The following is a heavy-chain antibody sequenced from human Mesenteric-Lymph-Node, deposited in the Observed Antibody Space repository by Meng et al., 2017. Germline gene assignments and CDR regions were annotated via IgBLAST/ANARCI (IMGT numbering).Heavy chain of an antibody. V-gene: IGHV1-69*05. J-gene: IGHJ6*02. CDR1: GGTFSSYA. Sequence: SVKVSCKASGGTFSSYAISWVRQAPGQGLEWMGGIIPIFGTANYAQKFQGRVTITRNTSISTAYMELSSLRSEDTAVYYCAREESGYCSGGSCYWHYYYGMDVWGQGTTVTVSS. D-gene: IGHD2-15*01. CDR2: IIPIFGTA. CDR3: AREESGYCSGGSCYWHYYYGMDV.